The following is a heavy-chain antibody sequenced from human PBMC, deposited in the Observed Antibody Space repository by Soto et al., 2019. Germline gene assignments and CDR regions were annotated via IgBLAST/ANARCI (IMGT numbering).Heavy chain of an antibody. CDR3: ARDGHCSGVVVGGFDY. CDR1: GFTFSSYA. Sequence: GGSLRLSCAASGFTFSSYAMHWVRQAPGKGLEWVAVISYDGSNKYYADSVKGRFTISRDNSKKTLYLQMHRLRAEDTGVYYCARDGHCSGVVVGGFDYGGEGTMVTV. D-gene: IGHD3-22*01. V-gene: IGHV3-30-3*01. CDR2: ISYDGSNK. J-gene: IGHJ4*02.